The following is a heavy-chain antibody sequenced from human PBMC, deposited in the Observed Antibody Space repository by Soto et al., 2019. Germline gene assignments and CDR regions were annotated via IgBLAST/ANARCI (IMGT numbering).Heavy chain of an antibody. CDR3: ARDLDV. CDR1: GYTFTSYA. CDR2: INAGNGNT. Sequence: GASVKVSCKASGYTFTSYAMHWVRQAPGQRLEWMGWINAGNGNTKYSQKSQGRVTINPDTSKNQFSLQLNSVTPEDTAVYYCARDLDVWGQGTTVTVSS. V-gene: IGHV1-3*01. J-gene: IGHJ6*02.